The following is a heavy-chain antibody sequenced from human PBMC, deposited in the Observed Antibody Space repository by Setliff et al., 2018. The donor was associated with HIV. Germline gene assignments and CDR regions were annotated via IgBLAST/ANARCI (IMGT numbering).Heavy chain of an antibody. CDR2: IYGTGST. Sequence: NPSETLSLTRTVSGGSISGSYWNWFRRPAGQGLEWIGRIYGTGSTFYNPSFKSRATFAVDTARSQFSLNLRTVTAADTAVYYCAGDLGSGHFDYWGQGTLVTVSS. V-gene: IGHV4-4*07. J-gene: IGHJ4*02. CDR1: GGSISGSY. CDR3: AGDLGSGHFDY.